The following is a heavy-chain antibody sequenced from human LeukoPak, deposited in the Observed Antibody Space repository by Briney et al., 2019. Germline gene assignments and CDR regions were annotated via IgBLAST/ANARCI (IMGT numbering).Heavy chain of an antibody. D-gene: IGHD3-22*01. J-gene: IGHJ4*02. Sequence: TGGSLRLSRAASGFTFSSYAMSSVRQAPGNGLEWVSAISGSGGSTYYADSVKGRFTISRDNSKNTLYLQMNSLRAEDTAVYYCASEPTMIVVVITTAGYWGQGTLVTVSS. CDR3: ASEPTMIVVVITTAGY. V-gene: IGHV3-23*01. CDR2: ISGSGGST. CDR1: GFTFSSYA.